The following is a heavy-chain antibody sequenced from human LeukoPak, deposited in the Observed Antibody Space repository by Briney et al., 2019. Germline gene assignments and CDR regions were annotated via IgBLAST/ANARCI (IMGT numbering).Heavy chain of an antibody. Sequence: SETLSLTCTVSGYSISNGYYWGWIRQPPGKGLEWVGSIYHRGSTYYNPSLKSRVTISVDTSKNQFSLKLSSVTAADTAVYYCARDYPAYDILTGYAFDAFDIWGQGTMVTVSS. D-gene: IGHD3-9*01. CDR1: GYSISNGYY. CDR3: ARDYPAYDILTGYAFDAFDI. CDR2: IYHRGST. V-gene: IGHV4-38-2*02. J-gene: IGHJ3*02.